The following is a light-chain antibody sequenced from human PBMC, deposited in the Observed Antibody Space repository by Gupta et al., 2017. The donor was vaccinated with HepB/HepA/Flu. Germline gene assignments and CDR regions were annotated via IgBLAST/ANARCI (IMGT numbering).Light chain of an antibody. J-gene: IGLJ2*01. CDR2: GTS. Sequence: SVLTQPPSVSGAPGQRVTISCTGSSSNIGAGYAVHWYQQLPETAPKLLIYGTSNRPSGVPERFSGSKSGTSASLAITGLQAEDEDDYYGQAYDSSRSGPVVFGGGTKLTVL. V-gene: IGLV1-40*01. CDR3: QAYDSSRSGPVV. CDR1: SSNIGAGYA.